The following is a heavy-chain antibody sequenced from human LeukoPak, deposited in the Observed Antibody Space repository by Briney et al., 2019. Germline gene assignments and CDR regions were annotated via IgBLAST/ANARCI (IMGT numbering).Heavy chain of an antibody. D-gene: IGHD1-26*01. CDR2: VSSRGVTT. Sequence: RGGCLRLSCPASGFTFSSYAMSWVRLAPGEGLEWVSSVSSRGVTTYYAHSVKGRLTISRDNSNNTLYLQMHSLRAEDTAVDYCATDSSVAATSRFDYWGQGTLVTVSS. J-gene: IGHJ4*02. CDR1: GFTFSSYA. V-gene: IGHV3-23*01. CDR3: ATDSSVAATSRFDY.